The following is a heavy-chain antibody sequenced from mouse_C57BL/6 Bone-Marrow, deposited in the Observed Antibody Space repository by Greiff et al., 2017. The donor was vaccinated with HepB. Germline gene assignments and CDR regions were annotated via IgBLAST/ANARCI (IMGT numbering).Heavy chain of an antibody. CDR3: ARETGRYAMDY. CDR2: INYDGSST. V-gene: IGHV5-16*01. CDR1: GFTFSDYY. J-gene: IGHJ4*01. Sequence: EVQVVESEGGLVQPGSSMKLSCTASGFTFSDYYMAWVRQVPEKGLEWVANINYDGSSTYYLDSLKSRFIISRDNAKNILYLQMSSLKSEDTATYYCARETGRYAMDYWGQGTSVTVSS.